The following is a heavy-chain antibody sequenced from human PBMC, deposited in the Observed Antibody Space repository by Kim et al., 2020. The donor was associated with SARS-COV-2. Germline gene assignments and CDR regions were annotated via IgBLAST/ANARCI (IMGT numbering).Heavy chain of an antibody. CDR2: T. J-gene: IGHJ4*02. CDR3: AKEGGTTSFDY. Sequence: TYYAASVKGRFTISRDNSKNTLYLQMNSLRAEDTAVYYCAKEGGTTSFDYWGQGTLVTVSS. D-gene: IGHD1-1*01. V-gene: IGHV3-23*01.